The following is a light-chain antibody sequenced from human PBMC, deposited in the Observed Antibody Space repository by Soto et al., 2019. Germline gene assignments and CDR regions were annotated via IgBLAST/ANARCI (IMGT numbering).Light chain of an antibody. CDR3: SSSTSSSIDYV. V-gene: IGLV2-14*01. J-gene: IGLJ1*01. Sequence: QSALTQPASVSGSPGQSITISCTGTSSDVGGYNYVSWYQQHPGKAPQLMIYEVSNRPSGVSNRFSGAKYANTASLTISGRQAADEADYYCSSSTSSSIDYVFGTGTKLTVL. CDR1: SSDVGGYNY. CDR2: EVS.